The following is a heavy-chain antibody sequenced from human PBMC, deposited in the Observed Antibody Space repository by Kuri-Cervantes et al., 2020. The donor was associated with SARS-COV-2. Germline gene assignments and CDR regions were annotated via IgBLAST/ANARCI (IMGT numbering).Heavy chain of an antibody. Sequence: GESLKISCAASGFSFSDYWMTWVRQAPGKGLEWVANIKRDGTKTHYVDSVKGRFTISRDNAKNSLHLQMNSLKTEDTAVYYCARDQMLSKYSSSWYPSSGFDYYYYYMDVWGKGTTVTVSS. CDR2: IKRDGTKT. CDR3: ARDQMLSKYSSSWYPSSGFDYYYYYMDV. V-gene: IGHV3-7*01. CDR1: GFSFSDYW. D-gene: IGHD6-13*01. J-gene: IGHJ6*03.